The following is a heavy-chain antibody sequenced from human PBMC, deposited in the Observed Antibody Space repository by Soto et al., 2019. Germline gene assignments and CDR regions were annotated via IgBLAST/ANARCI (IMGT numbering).Heavy chain of an antibody. CDR2: ISAYNGNT. J-gene: IGHJ6*02. CDR3: ARGQADPCYYYGTDV. Sequence: ASVKSSCRASGYTFTSCCISWVRQAPGQGLEWMGWISAYNGNTNYAQKLQGRVTMTTDTSTSTAYMELRSLRSDDTAVYYCARGQADPCYYYGTDVWGQGNTVTVSS. D-gene: IGHD6-19*01. CDR1: GYTFTSCC. V-gene: IGHV1-18*01.